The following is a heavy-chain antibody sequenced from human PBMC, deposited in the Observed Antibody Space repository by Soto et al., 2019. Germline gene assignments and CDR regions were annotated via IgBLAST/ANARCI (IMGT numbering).Heavy chain of an antibody. Sequence: PSETLSLTCSVSGGSINSRSDYWAWIRQPPGKGLEWIGSIFYSGSTYYNASLKSRVTLLIDTPKNRFSLNVMSVTAADTAVYYCARQSYFDWSQIDYWGQGILVTVSS. V-gene: IGHV4-39*01. CDR2: IFYSGST. J-gene: IGHJ4*02. CDR3: ARQSYFDWSQIDY. D-gene: IGHD3-9*01. CDR1: GGSINSRSDY.